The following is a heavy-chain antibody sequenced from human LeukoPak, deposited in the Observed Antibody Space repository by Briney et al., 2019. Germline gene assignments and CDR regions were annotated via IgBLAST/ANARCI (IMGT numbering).Heavy chain of an antibody. CDR1: GYTFTRYG. V-gene: IGHV1-18*01. Sequence: ASVKVSCKASGYTFTRYGISWVRQAPGQGLQWLGWISASNGNTNYAQKFRDRVTMSTDTLTGTAYLDVRSLTSDDTAVYYCARDHSNWNYAPDFWGQGTLVIVSS. J-gene: IGHJ4*02. CDR2: ISASNGNT. D-gene: IGHD1-7*01. CDR3: ARDHSNWNYAPDF.